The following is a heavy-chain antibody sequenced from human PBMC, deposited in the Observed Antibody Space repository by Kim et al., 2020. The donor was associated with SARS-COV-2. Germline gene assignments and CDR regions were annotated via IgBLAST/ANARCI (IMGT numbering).Heavy chain of an antibody. V-gene: IGHV4-59*01. CDR3: ARGRRIQLWAFHWYFDL. Sequence: SETLSLTCTVSGGSISSYYWSWIRQPPGKGLEWIGYIYYSGSTNYNPSLKSRVTISVDTSKNQFSLKLSSVTAADTAVYYCARGRRIQLWAFHWYFDLSGRGTLVTVSS. CDR1: GGSISSYY. D-gene: IGHD5-18*01. J-gene: IGHJ2*01. CDR2: IYYSGST.